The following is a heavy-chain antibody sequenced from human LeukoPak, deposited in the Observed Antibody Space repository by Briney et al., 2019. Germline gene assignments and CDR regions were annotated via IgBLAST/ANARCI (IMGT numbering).Heavy chain of an antibody. CDR1: RGSISSSSYY. CDR2: IYYRGST. Sequence: PPETLSLTSTVSRGSISSSSYYAGWIRPPPGKGLGWSGSIYYRGSTYSNPSLKSGATISVDTSKNQSCLKLSSVTAADTAVFYCARHSSGWLFDCWGQGTLVTVSS. V-gene: IGHV4-39*01. CDR3: ARHSSGWLFDC. J-gene: IGHJ4*02. D-gene: IGHD6-19*01.